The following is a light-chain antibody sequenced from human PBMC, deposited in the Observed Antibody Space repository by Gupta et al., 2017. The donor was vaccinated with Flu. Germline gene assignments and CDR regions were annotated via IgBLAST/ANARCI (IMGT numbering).Light chain of an antibody. CDR2: KAS. J-gene: IGKJ1*01. CDR3: QQYNNYWT. Sequence: DIQMTQSPSTLSASVGDRVTITCRASQSISRGLAWYQQKPGKAPKLLIYKASTLDSGVPSRFSGSGGGTEFTLTSSSRQPDDSATYYCQQYNNYWTFGQGTKVEIK. CDR1: QSISRG. V-gene: IGKV1-5*03.